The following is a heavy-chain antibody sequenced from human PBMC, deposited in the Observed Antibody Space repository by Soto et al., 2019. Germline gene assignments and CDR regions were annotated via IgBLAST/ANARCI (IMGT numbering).Heavy chain of an antibody. V-gene: IGHV4-39*01. D-gene: IGHD2-2*01. CDR3: ARLISSIVVVPAAQYYYYYMDV. CDR2: IYYSGST. Sequence: QLQLQESGPGLVKPSETLSLTCTVSGGSISSSSYYWGWIRQPPGKGLEWIGSIYYSGSTYYNPSLKSRVTISVDTSKNQFSLKLSSVTAADTAVYYCARLISSIVVVPAAQYYYYYMDVWGKGTTVTVSS. J-gene: IGHJ6*03. CDR1: GGSISSSSYY.